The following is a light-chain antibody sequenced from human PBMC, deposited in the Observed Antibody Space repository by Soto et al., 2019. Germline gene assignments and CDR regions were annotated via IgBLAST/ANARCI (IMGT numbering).Light chain of an antibody. Sequence: SYELTQPPSVSVAPGQTARITCGGENIGSNSVHWYQQKPGQAPVLVVYDDFDRPSGIPERFSGSNSGNTATLTVSRVAAGDEADYYCQVWDTTSDHRVFGGGTKVTVL. V-gene: IGLV3-21*02. CDR2: DDF. J-gene: IGLJ3*02. CDR3: QVWDTTSDHRV. CDR1: NIGSNS.